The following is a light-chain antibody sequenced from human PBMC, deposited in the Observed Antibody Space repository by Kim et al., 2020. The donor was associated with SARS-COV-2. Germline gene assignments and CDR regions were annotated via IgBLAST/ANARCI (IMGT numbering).Light chain of an antibody. CDR1: SSNIGSNN. V-gene: IGLV1-44*01. J-gene: IGLJ3*02. CDR2: SNN. CDR3: AVWDDILKQGV. Sequence: ELTHPPSASGTPGQRVTISCSGSSSNIGSNNVVWYQQLPGAAPNLLIYSNNQRPSGIPDRFSGSRSGTSASLAISGLQSGDEADYYCAVWDDILKQGVCGGGTQLTVL.